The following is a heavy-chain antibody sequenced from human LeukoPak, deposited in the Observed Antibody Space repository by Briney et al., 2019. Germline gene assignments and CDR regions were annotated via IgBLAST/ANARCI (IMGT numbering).Heavy chain of an antibody. V-gene: IGHV3-11*01. D-gene: IGHD3/OR15-3a*01. J-gene: IGHJ4*02. CDR1: GFTLSDYY. Sequence: TGGSLRLSCAASGFTLSDYYMSWIRQAPGKGLEWVSYSSSSGSTIYYADSVKGRFAISRDNAKNSLYLQVNSPRAEDTAVYYCARRRDFIDYWGQGTLVTVSS. CDR3: ARRRDFIDY. CDR2: SSSSGSTI.